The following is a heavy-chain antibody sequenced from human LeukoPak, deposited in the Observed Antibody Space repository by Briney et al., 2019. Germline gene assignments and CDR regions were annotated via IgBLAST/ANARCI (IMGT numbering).Heavy chain of an antibody. CDR2: ISGSGGST. D-gene: IGHD1-1*01. V-gene: IGHV3-23*01. CDR1: GFTFSSDA. Sequence: GGSLRLSFAASGFTFSSDAMSWVRQAPGKGREWGSAISGSGGSTYYADSVKGRFTISRDNSKNTLYLQMNSLRAEDTAVYYCAKTHWNMWYWGQGTLVTVSS. CDR3: AKTHWNMWY. J-gene: IGHJ4*02.